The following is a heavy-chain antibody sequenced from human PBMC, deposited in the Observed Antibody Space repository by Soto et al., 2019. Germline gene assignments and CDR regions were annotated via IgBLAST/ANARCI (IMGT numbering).Heavy chain of an antibody. J-gene: IGHJ4*02. V-gene: IGHV4-59*01. CDR3: ARTGSSAYFLPYFDS. CDR1: RGSITNYY. D-gene: IGHD3-16*01. Sequence: SETLSLTCTVSRGSITNYYCSWIRQPPGKGLEWIGYIYSSGITKYNPSLKSRVTISVDTSKNQFSLKLTSVTGPDTAVYYCARTGSSAYFLPYFDSWGQGTLVTVSS. CDR2: IYSSGIT.